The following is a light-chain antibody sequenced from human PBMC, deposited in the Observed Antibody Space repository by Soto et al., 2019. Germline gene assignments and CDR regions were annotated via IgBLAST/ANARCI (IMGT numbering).Light chain of an antibody. J-gene: IGLJ1*01. CDR2: EVS. V-gene: IGLV2-8*01. Sequence: QSALTQPPSASGSPGQSVTISCTGTSSDIGGYNYVSWYQQHPGKAPKLMMFEVSKRPSGVPDRFSGSKSGITASLTVSGIQAEDEADYYCSSYAGNNTYVFGTGTKVTVL. CDR3: SSYAGNNTYV. CDR1: SSDIGGYNY.